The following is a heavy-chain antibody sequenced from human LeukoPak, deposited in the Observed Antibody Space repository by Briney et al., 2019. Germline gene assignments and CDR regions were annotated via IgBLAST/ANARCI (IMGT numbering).Heavy chain of an antibody. V-gene: IGHV3-9*01. J-gene: IGHJ6*02. Sequence: GGSLRLSCAASGFTFDDYAMHWVRQAPGKGLEWVSGISWNGGSIGYADSVKGRFTISRDNAKNSLYLQMNSLRAEDTALYYCAKDMRVYSSCCYFPWDYYYYGMDVWGQGTTVTVSS. CDR2: ISWNGGSI. CDR1: GFTFDDYA. D-gene: IGHD6-13*01. CDR3: AKDMRVYSSCCYFPWDYYYYGMDV.